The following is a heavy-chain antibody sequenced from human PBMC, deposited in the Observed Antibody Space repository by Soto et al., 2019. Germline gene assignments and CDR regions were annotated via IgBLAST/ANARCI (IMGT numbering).Heavy chain of an antibody. CDR1: GFTFSSYD. Sequence: EVQLVESGGGLVQPGGSLRLSCAASGFTFSSYDMHWVRQATGKGLEWVSAIGTAGDTYYPGSVKGRFTISRENAKNSVYLQMNSLRAGDTAVYYCARGPQSHYYYYMDVWGKGTTVTVSS. CDR3: ARGPQSHYYYYMDV. J-gene: IGHJ6*03. V-gene: IGHV3-13*01. CDR2: IGTAGDT.